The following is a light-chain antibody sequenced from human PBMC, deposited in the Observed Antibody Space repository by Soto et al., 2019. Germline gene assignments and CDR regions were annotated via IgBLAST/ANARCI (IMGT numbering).Light chain of an antibody. CDR2: KAS. Sequence: DLQMTQSPSTLSGAVGDRVTITFRSSQTISSWLAWYQQKPGKAPKLLIYKASTLKSGVPSRFSGSGSGTEFTLTISSLQHDDFATYYCQHYNSYSEAFGQGTNVDIK. CDR3: QHYNSYSEA. CDR1: QTISSW. J-gene: IGKJ1*01. V-gene: IGKV1-5*03.